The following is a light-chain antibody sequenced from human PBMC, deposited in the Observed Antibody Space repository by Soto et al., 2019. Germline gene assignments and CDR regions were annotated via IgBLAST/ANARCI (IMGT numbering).Light chain of an antibody. Sequence: DIQMTQSPSSVSASVGDRVTITCRASQDISTMLAWYQQKPGKAPNLLIYVASSLQSGVPSRFSGSGSGTEFTLTISSLQPEDYGTYYCQQANSIPSTFGQGTKLEIK. CDR1: QDISTM. CDR2: VAS. CDR3: QQANSIPST. V-gene: IGKV1-12*02. J-gene: IGKJ2*01.